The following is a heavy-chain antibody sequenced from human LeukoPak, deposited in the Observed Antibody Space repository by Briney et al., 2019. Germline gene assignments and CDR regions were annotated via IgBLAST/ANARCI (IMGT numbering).Heavy chain of an antibody. CDR1: GFTFSSYG. J-gene: IGHJ4*02. CDR2: ISYDGSNK. Sequence: EGSLRLSCAASGFTFSSYGMHWVRQAPGKGLEWVAVISYDGSNKYYADSVKGRFTISRDNSKNTLYLQMNSLRAADTAVYYCAKDGVTFGGVIVIPWFDYWGQGTLVTVSS. D-gene: IGHD3-16*02. CDR3: AKDGVTFGGVIVIPWFDY. V-gene: IGHV3-30*18.